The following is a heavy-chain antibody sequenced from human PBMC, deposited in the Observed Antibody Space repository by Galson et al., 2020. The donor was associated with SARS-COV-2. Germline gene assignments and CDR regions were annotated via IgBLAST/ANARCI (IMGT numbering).Heavy chain of an antibody. J-gene: IGHJ4*02. Sequence: SLKISCAASGFTYKNYAMNWVRQAPGNRLEWVSSISVGGTYIYYADSVKGRFTISRDEAKNSLYLQMSSLRAEDTGVYYCATRDSSGQWGQGTRVTVSS. CDR3: ATRDSSGQ. D-gene: IGHD3-22*01. CDR1: GFTYKNYA. V-gene: IGHV3-21*01. CDR2: ISVGGTYI.